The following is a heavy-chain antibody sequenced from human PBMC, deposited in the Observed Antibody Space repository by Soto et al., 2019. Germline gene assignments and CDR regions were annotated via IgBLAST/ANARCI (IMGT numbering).Heavy chain of an antibody. CDR2: ISSDGSST. Sequence: EVQLVESGGGLVQPGGSLRLSCAASGFTFSSYWMHWVRQAPGKGLVWLSRISSDGSSTNYADSVKGRFTISRDNAKNTLYLKMNRLRAEDTAIYYCLRASPSWYFDLWGRGTLVTVSS. V-gene: IGHV3-74*01. CDR3: LRASPSWYFDL. D-gene: IGHD6-6*01. CDR1: GFTFSSYW. J-gene: IGHJ2*01.